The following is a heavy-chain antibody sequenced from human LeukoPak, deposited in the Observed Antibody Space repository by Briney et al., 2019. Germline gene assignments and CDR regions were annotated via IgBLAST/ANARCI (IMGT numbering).Heavy chain of an antibody. J-gene: IGHJ4*02. CDR3: ARDKGGLVDY. V-gene: IGHV3-53*01. Sequence: PGGSLRLSCAASGFIVSSNYMSWVRQAPGKGLEGVSFIYSGGSTYYADSVKGRFTISRDNSKNTLYLQMNSVRAEDTAGDYCARDKGGLVDYWGQGTMVTVSS. D-gene: IGHD3/OR15-3a*01. CDR2: IYSGGST. CDR1: GFIVSSNY.